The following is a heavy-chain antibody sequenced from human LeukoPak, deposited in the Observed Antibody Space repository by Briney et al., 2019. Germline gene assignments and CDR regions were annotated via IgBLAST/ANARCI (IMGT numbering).Heavy chain of an antibody. Sequence: PSETLSLTCTVSGGSISSSSYYWGWIRQPPGKGLEWIGSIYYSGSTYYNPSPKSRVTISVDTSKNQFSLKLSPVTAADTAVYYCAKWDTAMVRGVDYWGQGTLVTVSS. D-gene: IGHD5-18*01. J-gene: IGHJ4*02. CDR3: AKWDTAMVRGVDY. CDR1: GGSISSSSYY. V-gene: IGHV4-39*07. CDR2: IYYSGST.